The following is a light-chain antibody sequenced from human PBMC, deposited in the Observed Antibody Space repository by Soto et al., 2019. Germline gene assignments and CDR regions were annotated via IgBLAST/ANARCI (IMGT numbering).Light chain of an antibody. J-gene: IGLJ2*01. V-gene: IGLV4-69*01. Sequence: QPVLTQSPSASASLGASVKLTCTLSSGHSNFAIAWHQQQPDRGPRYLMKVNTDSSHDKGVGIPDRFSGSTSGAERFLTISSLQSEDEADYYCQTWGTGTHVVFGGGTKLNVL. CDR1: SGHSNFA. CDR3: QTWGTGTHVV. CDR2: VNTDSSH.